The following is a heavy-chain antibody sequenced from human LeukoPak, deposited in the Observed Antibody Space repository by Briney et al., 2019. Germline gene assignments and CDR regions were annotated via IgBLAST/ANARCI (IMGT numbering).Heavy chain of an antibody. D-gene: IGHD6-19*01. CDR2: IYPGDSDT. CDR1: GYSFTSYW. CDR3: ARLALSGWYFDDY. J-gene: IGHJ4*02. Sequence: GGSLKISCKGSGYSFTSYWIGWVRPMSGKGLEWMGIIYPGDSDTRYSPSFQGQVTISADKSISTAYLQWSSLKASDTAMYYCARLALSGWYFDDYWGQGTLVTVSS. V-gene: IGHV5-51*01.